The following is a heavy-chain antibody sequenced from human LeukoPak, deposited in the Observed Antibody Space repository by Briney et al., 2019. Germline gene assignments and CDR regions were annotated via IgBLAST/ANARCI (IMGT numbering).Heavy chain of an antibody. V-gene: IGHV3-21*01. CDR2: ISSTSSYI. D-gene: IGHD5-18*01. CDR1: GFTFSTYT. J-gene: IGHJ4*02. Sequence: GGSLRLSCAASGFTFSTYTMNWVRQAPGKGLEWVSSISSTSSYIYYADSVKGRFTISGDNAKNSLYLQMNSLRAEDTAVYYCARDAFNTAMENFDYWGQGTLVTVSS. CDR3: ARDAFNTAMENFDY.